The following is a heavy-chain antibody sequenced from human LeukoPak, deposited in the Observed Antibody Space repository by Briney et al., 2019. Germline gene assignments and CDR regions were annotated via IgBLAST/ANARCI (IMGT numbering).Heavy chain of an antibody. CDR3: ARSLSYSGRFDY. CDR2: IYYSGST. J-gene: IGHJ4*02. Sequence: SQTLSLTCTVSGGSISSGDSYWSWIRQPPGKGLEWIGYIYYSGSTHYNPSLKSRVTISKDTSKNQFSLKLSSVTAADTAVYYCARSLSYSGRFDYWGQGTLVTVSS. D-gene: IGHD3-10*01. V-gene: IGHV4-30-4*08. CDR1: GGSISSGDSY.